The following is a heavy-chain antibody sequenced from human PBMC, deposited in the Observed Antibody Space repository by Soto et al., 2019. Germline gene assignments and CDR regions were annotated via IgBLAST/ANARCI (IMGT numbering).Heavy chain of an antibody. CDR2: ISTSSDTV. CDR3: AGSKSSGWSYFDS. CDR1: GFTCSSYT. D-gene: IGHD6-19*01. V-gene: IGHV3-48*02. Sequence: GGSLRLSCAASGFTCSSYTMNWVRQAPGKGLEWVSYISTSSDTVYYADSVKGRFTISRDNAKNSLYLQMNSLRDEDTAVYYCAGSKSSGWSYFDSWGQGTLVTVSS. J-gene: IGHJ4*02.